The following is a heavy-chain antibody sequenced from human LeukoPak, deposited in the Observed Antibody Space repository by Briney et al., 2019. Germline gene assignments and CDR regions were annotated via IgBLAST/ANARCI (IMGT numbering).Heavy chain of an antibody. J-gene: IGHJ4*02. V-gene: IGHV1-69*04. CDR2: IIPILGIA. D-gene: IGHD5-18*01. CDR1: GGTFSSYA. CDR3: ATGRSGYSYVH. Sequence: ASVKVSCKASGGTFSSYAISWVRQAPGQGLEWMGRIIPILGIANYAQKFQGRVTITADKSTSTAYMELSSLRSEDTAVYYCATGRSGYSYVHWGQGALVTVSS.